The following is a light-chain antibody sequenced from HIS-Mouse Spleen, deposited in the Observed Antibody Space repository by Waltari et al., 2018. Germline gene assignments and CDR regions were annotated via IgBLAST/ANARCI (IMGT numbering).Light chain of an antibody. CDR3: QQLNSYPPT. V-gene: IGKV1-9*01. CDR1: QGISSY. CDR2: AAS. Sequence: IQLTQSPSFLSASVVDGVTLTCRASQGISSYLAWYQQKPGKAPKLLIYAASTLQSGVPSRFSGSGSGTEFTLTISSLQPEDFATYYCQQLNSYPPTFGQGTKVEIK. J-gene: IGKJ1*01.